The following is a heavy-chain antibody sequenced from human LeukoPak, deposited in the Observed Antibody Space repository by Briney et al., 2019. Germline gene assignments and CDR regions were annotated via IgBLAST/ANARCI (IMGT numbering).Heavy chain of an antibody. V-gene: IGHV4-59*01. Sequence: PSETLSLTCTVSGGSITSYHWSWIRQPPGKGLEWIGYMYYSVMTNYNPSLKSRVTISGDTSKNQFSLNLTSVTAADTAVYYCARGPTANWFDPWGQGTLVAVSS. CDR3: ARGPTANWFDP. J-gene: IGHJ5*02. CDR2: MYYSVMT. D-gene: IGHD4-17*01. CDR1: GGSITSYH.